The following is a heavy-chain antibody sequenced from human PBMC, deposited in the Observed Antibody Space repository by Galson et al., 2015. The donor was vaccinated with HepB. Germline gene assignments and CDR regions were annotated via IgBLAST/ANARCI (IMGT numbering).Heavy chain of an antibody. CDR3: GRSSQYYYDTSGSHLGAFDI. CDR2: IYYSGIT. CDR1: GGSISSYY. Sequence: LSLTCTVSGGSISSYYWSWIRQPPGKGLEWIGYIYYSGITNNNPSLKSRVTILVDTSKNQFSLKLSSVTAADTAVYYCGRSSQYYYDTSGSHLGAFDIWGQGTMVTVSP. D-gene: IGHD3-22*01. V-gene: IGHV4-59*08. J-gene: IGHJ3*02.